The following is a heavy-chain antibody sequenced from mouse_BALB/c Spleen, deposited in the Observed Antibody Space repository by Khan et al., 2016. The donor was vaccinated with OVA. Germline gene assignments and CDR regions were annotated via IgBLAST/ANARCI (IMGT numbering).Heavy chain of an antibody. Sequence: QVQLKESGAELVRPGVSVKISCKGSGHTFIDYAMHWVKKSHAKSLEWIGVISTYYGDGDYNKTSQGKATMTVEKSSSTAYKELARLTSADSAIYYCARGGRVAYGGQETLLTVAA. V-gene: IGHV1S137*01. CDR3: ARGGRVAY. CDR1: GHTFIDYA. CDR2: ISTYYGDG. J-gene: IGHJ3*01. D-gene: IGHD1-1*02.